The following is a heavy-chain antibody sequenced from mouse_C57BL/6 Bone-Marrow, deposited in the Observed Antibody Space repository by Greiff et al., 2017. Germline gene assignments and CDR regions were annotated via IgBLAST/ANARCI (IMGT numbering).Heavy chain of an antibody. J-gene: IGHJ2*01. Sequence: QVQLKQPGAELVRPGSSVKLSCKASGYTFTSYWMDWVKQRPGQGLEWIGNIYPSDSETHYNQKFQDKATLTVDKSSSTAYMQLSSLTSEDSAVYYCARGVFDYWGQGTTLTVSS. CDR1: GYTFTSYW. CDR3: ARGVFDY. CDR2: IYPSDSET. V-gene: IGHV1-61*01.